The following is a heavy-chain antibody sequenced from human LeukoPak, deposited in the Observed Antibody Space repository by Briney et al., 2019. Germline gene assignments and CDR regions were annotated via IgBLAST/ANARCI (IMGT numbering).Heavy chain of an antibody. Sequence: GGSLRLSCAASEFAFSNYWMSWVRQAPGKGLEWVANIDRDGNGKYFVDSVKGRFTISRDNAKNSLYLQMNSLRAEDTAVYYCARASIWFGESFDPWGQGTLVTVSS. D-gene: IGHD3-10*01. CDR2: IDRDGNGK. CDR1: EFAFSNYW. J-gene: IGHJ5*02. CDR3: ARASIWFGESFDP. V-gene: IGHV3-7*03.